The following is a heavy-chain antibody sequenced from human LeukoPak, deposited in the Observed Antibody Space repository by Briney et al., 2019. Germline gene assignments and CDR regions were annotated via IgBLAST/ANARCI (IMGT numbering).Heavy chain of an antibody. V-gene: IGHV3-30*03. CDR1: GFTFSTYG. J-gene: IGHJ4*02. D-gene: IGHD6-13*01. CDR2: ISYDGSNK. Sequence: GGSLRLSCAASGFTFSTYGMHWVRQAPGKGLEWVAVISYDGSNKYYADSVKGRFTISRDNSKNTLYLQMNSLRAEDTAVYYCATRDSSSWYSLDYWGQGTLVTVSS. CDR3: ATRDSSSWYSLDY.